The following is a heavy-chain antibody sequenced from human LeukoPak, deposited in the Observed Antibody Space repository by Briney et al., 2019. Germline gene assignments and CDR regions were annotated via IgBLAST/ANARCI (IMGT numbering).Heavy chain of an antibody. D-gene: IGHD5-12*01. CDR2: INAGNGNT. CDR1: GYTFTSYA. Sequence: GASVKVSCKASGYTFTSYAMHWVRQAPGQRLEWMGWINAGNGNTKYSQKFQGRVTITRDTSASIAYMELSSLRSEDTAVYYCARIASGYSGYDYWGQGTLVTVSS. J-gene: IGHJ4*02. V-gene: IGHV1-3*01. CDR3: ARIASGYSGYDY.